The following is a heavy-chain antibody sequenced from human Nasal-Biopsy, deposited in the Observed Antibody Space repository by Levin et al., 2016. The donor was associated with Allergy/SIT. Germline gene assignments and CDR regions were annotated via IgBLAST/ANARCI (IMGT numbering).Heavy chain of an antibody. J-gene: IGHJ4*02. Sequence: GESLKISCAASGFTFRSNGMHWVRQAPGKGLEWVAVIWYDGSNEYYADYVKGRFTISRDNSKNILYLQMNSLRAEDTAVYYCARGRWDLRPVHLDSWGQGTLVTVYS. CDR1: GFTFRSNG. D-gene: IGHD1-26*01. CDR2: IWYDGSNE. V-gene: IGHV3-33*01. CDR3: ARGRWDLRPVHLDS.